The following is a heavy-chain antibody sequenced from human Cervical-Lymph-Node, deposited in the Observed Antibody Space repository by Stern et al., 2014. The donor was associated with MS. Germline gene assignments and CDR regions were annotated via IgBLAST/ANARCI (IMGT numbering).Heavy chain of an antibody. CDR3: ARDQGGKYYDSSGYYSDAFDI. V-gene: IGHV3-21*01. D-gene: IGHD3-22*01. CDR1: GFTFSSYS. Sequence: VQLVESGGGLVKPGWSLRLSCAASGFTFSSYSMNWVRQAPGTGLEWVSSISSSSSYIYYADSVKGRFTISRDNAKNSLYLQMNSLRAEDTAVYYCARDQGGKYYDSSGYYSDAFDIWGQGTMVTVSS. CDR2: ISSSSSYI. J-gene: IGHJ3*02.